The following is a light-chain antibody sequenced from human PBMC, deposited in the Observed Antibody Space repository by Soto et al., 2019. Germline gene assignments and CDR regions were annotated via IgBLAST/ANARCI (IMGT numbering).Light chain of an antibody. Sequence: QSALTQPASVSGSPGQSITISCTGTSSDIGSDRYVSWYQHHPGKVPKLMIYEVSNRPPGVSDRFSGSKSGNTASLTISGLQAEDEADYYCSAYTGSSTLVFGGGTKVTVL. CDR3: SAYTGSSTLV. V-gene: IGLV2-14*01. CDR1: SSDIGSDRY. CDR2: EVS. J-gene: IGLJ3*02.